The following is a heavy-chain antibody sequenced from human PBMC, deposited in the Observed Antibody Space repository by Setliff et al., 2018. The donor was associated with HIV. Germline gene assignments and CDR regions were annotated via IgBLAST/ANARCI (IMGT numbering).Heavy chain of an antibody. CDR1: GASINSGTYY. J-gene: IGHJ6*03. Sequence: SETLSLTCTVSGASINSGTYYWSWVRQPAGKGLEWIGRLYVSGDTNYNPSLKSRVTMSLDTSKKHFSLKLKSVTAADTAVYYCALTGHRLLRGYMDVWGKGTTVTVSS. D-gene: IGHD2-15*01. CDR2: LYVSGDT. CDR3: ALTGHRLLRGYMDV. V-gene: IGHV4-61*02.